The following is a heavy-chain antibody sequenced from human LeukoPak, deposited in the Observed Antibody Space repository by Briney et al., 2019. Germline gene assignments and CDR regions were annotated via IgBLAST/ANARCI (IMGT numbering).Heavy chain of an antibody. J-gene: IGHJ4*02. CDR1: GYTFTGYY. V-gene: IGHV1-2*02. CDR2: INPNSGGT. Sequence: ASVTVSCKASGYTFTGYYMHWMRQAPGQGLEWMGWINPNSGGTNYAQKFQGRVTVTRDTSISTAYMELSRLRSDDTAVYYCARATGIVVPAAMLYWGQGTLVTVSS. D-gene: IGHD2-2*01. CDR3: ARATGIVVPAAMLY.